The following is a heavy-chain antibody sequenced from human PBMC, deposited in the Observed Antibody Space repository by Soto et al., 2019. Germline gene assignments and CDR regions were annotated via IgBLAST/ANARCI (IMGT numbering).Heavy chain of an antibody. D-gene: IGHD2-21*02. CDR1: GFSFSTYS. V-gene: IGHV3-21*01. CDR3: AREETAWPLAYGLDV. CDR2: IGRRSDI. Sequence: GGSLRLSCEASGFSFSTYSMHWVRQAPGKGLEWVSSIGRRSDIYYADSVKGRFTISRDNAKNSVSLQMNSLRDEDTAVYYCAREETAWPLAYGLDVWGQGTTVTAP. J-gene: IGHJ6*02.